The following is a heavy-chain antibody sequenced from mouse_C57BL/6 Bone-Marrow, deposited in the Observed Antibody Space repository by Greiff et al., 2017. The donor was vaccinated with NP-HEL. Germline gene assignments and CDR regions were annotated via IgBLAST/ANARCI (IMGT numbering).Heavy chain of an antibody. J-gene: IGHJ4*01. CDR3: TTGGSSPYAMDY. Sequence: EVQLQESGAELVRPGASVKLSCTVSGFNIKDDYMHWVKQRPEQGLEWIGWIDPENGDTEYDSKFPGKATITADPSSNTAYLPLSSLTSEDTAVYHCTTGGSSPYAMDYWGQGTSVTVSS. CDR2: IDPENGDT. D-gene: IGHD1-1*01. V-gene: IGHV14-4*01. CDR1: GFNIKDDY.